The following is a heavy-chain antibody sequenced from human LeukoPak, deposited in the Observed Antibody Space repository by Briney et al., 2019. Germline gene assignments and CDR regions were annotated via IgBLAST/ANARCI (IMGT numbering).Heavy chain of an antibody. J-gene: IGHJ5*02. CDR1: GGSFSGYY. CDR3: ARVARITIFGVVIKNNWFDP. Sequence: PSETLSLTCAVYGGSFSGYYWSWIRQPPGKGLEWIGEINHSGSTNYNPSLKSRVTISVDTSKNQFSLKLSSVTAADTAVYYCARVARITIFGVVIKNNWFDPWGQGTRVTVSS. CDR2: INHSGST. D-gene: IGHD3-3*01. V-gene: IGHV4-34*01.